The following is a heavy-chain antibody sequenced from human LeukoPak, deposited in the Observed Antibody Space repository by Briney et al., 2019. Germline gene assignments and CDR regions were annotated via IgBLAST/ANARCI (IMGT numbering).Heavy chain of an antibody. CDR1: GFTFSSYT. J-gene: IGHJ4*02. CDR3: ARGHRSSTNCPIDF. Sequence: PGGSLRLSCAAAGFTFSSYTMHWVRQAPGKGLEWVALVSYEGSKKYYADSVEGRFTISRDFSENTLDLQMNSLTVEDSAVYYCARGHRSSTNCPIDFWGQGTLVTVSS. D-gene: IGHD2-2*01. V-gene: IGHV3-30*14. CDR2: VSYEGSKK.